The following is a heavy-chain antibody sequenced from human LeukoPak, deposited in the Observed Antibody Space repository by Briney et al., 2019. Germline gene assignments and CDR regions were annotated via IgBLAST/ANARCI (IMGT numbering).Heavy chain of an antibody. CDR3: ARDSGSYYGY. CDR1: GFTFNNYA. CDR2: INSDGSST. J-gene: IGHJ4*02. D-gene: IGHD1-26*01. V-gene: IGHV3-74*01. Sequence: GGSLRLSCAASGFTFNNYAMSWVRQAPGKGLVWVSRINSDGSSTSYADSVKGRFTISRDNAKNTLYLQMNSLRAEDTAVYYCARDSGSYYGYWGQGTLVTVSS.